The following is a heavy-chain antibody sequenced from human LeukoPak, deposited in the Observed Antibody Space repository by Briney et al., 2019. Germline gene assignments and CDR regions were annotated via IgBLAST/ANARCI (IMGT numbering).Heavy chain of an antibody. CDR2: ISYDGSNK. V-gene: IGHV3-30*18. CDR3: ANIAYSSSLVGDY. Sequence: GRSLRLSCAASGFTFSSYGMHWVRQAPGKGLEWVAVISYDGSNKYYADSVKGRFTISRDNSKNTLYLQMNSLRAEDTAVYYCANIAYSSSLVGDYWGQGTLVTVSS. D-gene: IGHD6-6*01. CDR1: GFTFSSYG. J-gene: IGHJ4*02.